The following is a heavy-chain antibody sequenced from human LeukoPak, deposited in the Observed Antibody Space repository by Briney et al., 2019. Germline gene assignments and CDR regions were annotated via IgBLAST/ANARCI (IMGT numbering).Heavy chain of an antibody. J-gene: IGHJ4*02. CDR1: GFTFSSYG. V-gene: IGHV3-30*02. Sequence: PGGSLRLSCAASGFTFSSYGMHWVRQAPGKGLEWVAFIRYDGSNKYYADSVKGRFTISRDNSKNTLYLQMNSLRAEDTAVYYCAKDLADYDLWSGYWDYWGQGTLVTVSS. D-gene: IGHD3-3*01. CDR2: IRYDGSNK. CDR3: AKDLADYDLWSGYWDY.